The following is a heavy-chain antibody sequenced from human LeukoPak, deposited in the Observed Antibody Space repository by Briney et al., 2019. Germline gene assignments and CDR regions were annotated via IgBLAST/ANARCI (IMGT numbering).Heavy chain of an antibody. Sequence: SVKVSCKASGYTFTSYYMHWVRQAPGQGLEWMGRIIPILGIANYAQKFQGRVTITADKSTSTAYMELSSLRSEDTAVYYCARGYNYGPPVPFDYWGQGTLVTVSS. J-gene: IGHJ4*02. CDR2: IIPILGIA. V-gene: IGHV1-69*04. CDR1: GYTFTSYY. CDR3: ARGYNYGPPVPFDY. D-gene: IGHD5-18*01.